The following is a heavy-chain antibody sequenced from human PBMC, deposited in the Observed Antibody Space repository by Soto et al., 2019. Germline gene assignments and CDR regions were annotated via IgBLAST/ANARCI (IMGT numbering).Heavy chain of an antibody. CDR1: GGSISSSSYY. D-gene: IGHD3-16*01. CDR3: ATLEGDRPEDY. Sequence: QLQLQESGPGLVKPSETLSLTCTVSGGSISSSSYYWGWIRQPPGKGLEWIGSIYYSGSTYYNPSLKSRVTISVDTSKNQFSLKLSSVTAADTAVYYCATLEGDRPEDYWGQGTLVTVSS. V-gene: IGHV4-39*01. CDR2: IYYSGST. J-gene: IGHJ4*02.